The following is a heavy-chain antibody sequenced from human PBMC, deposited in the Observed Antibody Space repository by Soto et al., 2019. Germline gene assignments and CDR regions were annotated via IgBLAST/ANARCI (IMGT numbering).Heavy chain of an antibody. D-gene: IGHD1-1*01. CDR2: MNPNSGHT. CDR3: TRGRNPGDGYNGGGY. CDR1: GYTFTSFD. J-gene: IGHJ4*02. V-gene: IGHV1-8*01. Sequence: ASVKVSCKXSGYTFTSFDINWVRQATGQGLEWMGWMNPNSGHTGYAQKFQGRVTMTRDTSISTAYMELSSLRYEDTAVYYCTRGRNPGDGYNGGGYWGQGTLVTVSS.